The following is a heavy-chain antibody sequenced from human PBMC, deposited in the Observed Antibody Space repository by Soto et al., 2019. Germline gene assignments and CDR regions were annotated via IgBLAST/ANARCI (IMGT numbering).Heavy chain of an antibody. CDR1: GGSMSSGIYY. Sequence: SETLSLTCTVSGGSMSSGIYYWSWIRQPPGKGLECIGFTSYSGTTYYNTSLWSRVSMSVDTSKNQFSLHVNSVTAADTAVYYCATMGTPVTGLYYFDPWGQGTLVTVSS. CDR2: TSYSGTT. J-gene: IGHJ4*02. V-gene: IGHV4-30-4*01. CDR3: ATMGTPVTGLYYFDP. D-gene: IGHD4-17*01.